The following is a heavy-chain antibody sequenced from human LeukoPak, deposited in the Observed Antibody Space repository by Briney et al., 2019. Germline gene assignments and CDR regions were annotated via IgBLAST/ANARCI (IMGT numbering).Heavy chain of an antibody. D-gene: IGHD3-9*01. CDR2: INAYNGNT. CDR1: GYTFTNYG. Sequence: GASVTVSCKASGYTFTNYGISWVRQAPGQGLEGMGWINAYNGNTNYAQKLQGRVTMTTDTSTSTAYMELRSLRSDDTAVYYCARGEMGGDYDILTGMPYYFDYWGQGTLVTVSS. V-gene: IGHV1-18*01. J-gene: IGHJ4*02. CDR3: ARGEMGGDYDILTGMPYYFDY.